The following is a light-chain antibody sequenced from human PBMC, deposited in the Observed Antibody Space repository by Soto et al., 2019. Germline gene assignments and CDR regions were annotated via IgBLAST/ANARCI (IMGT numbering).Light chain of an antibody. Sequence: QPVLTQPPSVSAAPGQKVTISCSGSSSNIGNKYVSWYQQLPGTAPKLLIYDNNKRPSGIPDRFSGSKSGTSATLGITGLQTGDEADYYCGTWDSSLSAGRVFGGGTKLTVL. V-gene: IGLV1-51*01. CDR3: GTWDSSLSAGRV. CDR1: SSNIGNKY. CDR2: DNN. J-gene: IGLJ2*01.